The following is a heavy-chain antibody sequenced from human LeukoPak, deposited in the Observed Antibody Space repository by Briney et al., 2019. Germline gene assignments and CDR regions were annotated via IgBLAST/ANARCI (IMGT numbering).Heavy chain of an antibody. V-gene: IGHV3-48*01. J-gene: IGHJ4*02. CDR2: ISSSSSTI. CDR3: ARDVSSSRVGSPFDY. CDR1: GFTFSSNW. D-gene: IGHD6-13*01. Sequence: PGGSLRLSCVASGFTFSSNWMSWVRQAPGKGLEWVSYISSSSSTIYYADSVKGRFTISRDNAKNSLYLQMNSLRAEDTAVYYCARDVSSSRVGSPFDYWGQGTLVTVSS.